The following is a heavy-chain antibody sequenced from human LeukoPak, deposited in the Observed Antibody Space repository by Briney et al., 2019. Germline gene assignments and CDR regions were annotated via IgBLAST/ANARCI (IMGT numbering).Heavy chain of an antibody. V-gene: IGHV3-20*04. CDR1: GFTFDDYD. D-gene: IGHD3-22*01. CDR3: ARGPTRYYYDSSGYYYYEYFQH. J-gene: IGHJ1*01. CDR2: INWNGGST. Sequence: GGSLRLSCAASGFTFDDYDMSWVRQAPGKGLEWVSGINWNGGSTGYADSVKGRFTISRDNAKNSLYLQMNSLRAEDTALYYCARGPTRYYYDSSGYYYYEYFQHWGQGTLVTVSS.